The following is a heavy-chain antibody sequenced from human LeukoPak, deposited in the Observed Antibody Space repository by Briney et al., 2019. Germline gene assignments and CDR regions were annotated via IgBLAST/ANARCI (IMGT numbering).Heavy chain of an antibody. J-gene: IGHJ4*02. CDR1: GPTFSSYS. V-gene: IGHV3-23*01. Sequence: GGSLRLPCEASGPTFSSYSMSWVRQAPGRGLEWVSAITASGDTTYYADSVTGRFTISRDNSKNTLYLQMNSLRVEDTAVYYCTKMYGYFDYWGQGTLVTVSS. CDR3: TKMYGYFDY. D-gene: IGHD2-8*01. CDR2: ITASGDTT.